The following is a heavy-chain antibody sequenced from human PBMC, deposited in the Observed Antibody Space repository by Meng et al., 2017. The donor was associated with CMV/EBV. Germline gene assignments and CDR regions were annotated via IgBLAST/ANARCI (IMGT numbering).Heavy chain of an antibody. D-gene: IGHD2-15*01. V-gene: IGHV2-5*02. CDR2: IYCDDDK. CDR3: AHSRCSGGSCYGLDFDD. Sequence: QITLKESGPTLVKSTXTLRLTXTVSGFSLSTSGVGVGWIRQPPGKALEWLALIYCDDDKRYSPSLKSRLTITKDTSKNQVVLTMTNMDPMDTATYYCAHSRCSGGSCYGLDFDDWGQGTLVTVSS. J-gene: IGHJ4*02. CDR1: GFSLSTSGVG.